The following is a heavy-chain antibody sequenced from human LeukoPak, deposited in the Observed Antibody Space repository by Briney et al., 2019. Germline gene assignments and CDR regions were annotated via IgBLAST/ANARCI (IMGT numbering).Heavy chain of an antibody. D-gene: IGHD2-21*02. CDR3: ARNSCGGDCYSTPAEYFQH. V-gene: IGHV4-31*03. J-gene: IGHJ1*01. CDR2: IYYSGST. CDR1: GGSISSGGYY. Sequence: SPETLSLTCTVSGGSISSGGYYWSWIRQHPGKGLEWIGYIYYSGSTYYNPSLKSRVTISVDTSKNQFSLKLSSVTAADTAVYYCARNSCGGDCYSTPAEYFQHWGQGTLVTVSS.